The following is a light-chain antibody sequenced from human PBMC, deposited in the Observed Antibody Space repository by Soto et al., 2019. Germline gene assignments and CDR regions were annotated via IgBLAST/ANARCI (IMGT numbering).Light chain of an antibody. CDR2: DVT. Sequence: QSALTQPPSVSGSPGQSVAISCTGTSSDVGSYNRVAWYQQPPGTAPKLIIYDVTNRPSGVPDRFSGSKSGNTASLTISGLQAEDEADYYCKYFTTSSTYVFGTGTKVTVL. CDR3: KYFTTSSTYV. CDR1: SSDVGSYNR. J-gene: IGLJ1*01. V-gene: IGLV2-18*01.